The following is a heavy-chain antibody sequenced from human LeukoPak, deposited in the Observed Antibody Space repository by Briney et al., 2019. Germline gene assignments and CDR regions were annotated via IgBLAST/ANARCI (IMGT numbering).Heavy chain of an antibody. CDR1: GFTFSSYS. Sequence: PGGSLRLSCAASGFTFSSYSMNWVRQAPGKGLEWVSSISSSSSYIYYADSVKGRFTISRDNAKNSLYLQMYSLRAEDTAVYFCVGGEWLRSGLGYWGQGTLVTVSS. V-gene: IGHV3-21*04. D-gene: IGHD5-12*01. CDR2: ISSSSSYI. CDR3: VGGEWLRSGLGY. J-gene: IGHJ4*02.